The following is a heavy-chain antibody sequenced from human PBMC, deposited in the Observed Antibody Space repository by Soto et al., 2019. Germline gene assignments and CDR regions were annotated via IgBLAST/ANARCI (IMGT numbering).Heavy chain of an antibody. Sequence: GGSLRLSCAASGFTFSSYSMNWVRQAPGKGLEWVSYISSSSSTIYYADSVKGRFTISRDNAKNSLYLQMNSLRAEDTAVYYYARDRVTYYYDSSGYPNWFDPWGQGTLVTVSS. D-gene: IGHD3-22*01. CDR1: GFTFSSYS. J-gene: IGHJ5*02. V-gene: IGHV3-48*01. CDR2: ISSSSSTI. CDR3: ARDRVTYYYDSSGYPNWFDP.